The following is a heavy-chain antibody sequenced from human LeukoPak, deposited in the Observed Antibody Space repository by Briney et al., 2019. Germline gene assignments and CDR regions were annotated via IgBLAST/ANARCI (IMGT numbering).Heavy chain of an antibody. V-gene: IGHV3-21*01. J-gene: IGHJ4*02. D-gene: IGHD2-2*02. CDR1: GSTFSSYS. CDR3: GICGGTSCYMPLDY. Sequence: GGSLRLSCAASGSTFSSYSMNWVRQAPGKGLEWVSSIHSSGNHVYYADSVKGRFTISRDNAKNSLFLQMNSLRGEDTAVYYCGICGGTSCYMPLDYWGQGTLVTVSS. CDR2: IHSSGNHV.